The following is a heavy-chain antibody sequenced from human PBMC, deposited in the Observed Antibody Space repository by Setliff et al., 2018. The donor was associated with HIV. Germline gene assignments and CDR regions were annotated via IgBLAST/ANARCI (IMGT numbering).Heavy chain of an antibody. V-gene: IGHV4-38-2*02. D-gene: IGHD3-10*01. CDR3: VRDPPLITYGPDHPFDI. CDR2: ISYGGGT. CDR1: GYTISSGYY. Sequence: SETLSLTCALSGYTISSGYYWAWIRQPPGKGLEWIGRISYGGGTHYNPSLRSRVTISEDTSKNQFSLTLTSVTAADTAVYYCVRDPPLITYGPDHPFDIWGQGTMVTVSS. J-gene: IGHJ3*02.